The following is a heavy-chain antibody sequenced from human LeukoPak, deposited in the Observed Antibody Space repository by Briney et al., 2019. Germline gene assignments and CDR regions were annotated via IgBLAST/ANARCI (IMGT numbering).Heavy chain of an antibody. D-gene: IGHD6-13*01. J-gene: IGHJ4*02. Sequence: PGGSLRLSCAASGFTFSSYGMHWVRQAPGKGLEWVAFIRYDGSNKYYADSVKGRFTISRDNSKNTLYLQMNSLRAEDTAVYYCAKGATSTNSSSWYMFHKYYFDYWGQGTLVTVSS. CDR1: GFTFSSYG. CDR2: IRYDGSNK. CDR3: AKGATSTNSSSWYMFHKYYFDY. V-gene: IGHV3-30*02.